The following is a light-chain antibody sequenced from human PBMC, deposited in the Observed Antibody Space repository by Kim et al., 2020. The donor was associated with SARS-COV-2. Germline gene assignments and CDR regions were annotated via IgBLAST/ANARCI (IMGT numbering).Light chain of an antibody. CDR2: DAA. J-gene: IGKJ4*01. CDR1: RVVGIS. Sequence: PGESATLSGRASRVVGISLSWYQQTPGHCPSLLIFDAAIRAAGIPDRFSGSGSGTDFPLTICSLAREDFAIYYCQHRGNWPPALTFGGGTKVDIK. V-gene: IGKV3-11*01. CDR3: QHRGNWPPALT.